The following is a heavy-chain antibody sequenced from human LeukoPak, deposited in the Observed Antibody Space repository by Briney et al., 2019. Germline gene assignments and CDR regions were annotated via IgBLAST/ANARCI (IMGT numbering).Heavy chain of an antibody. V-gene: IGHV3-30*02. CDR2: IRYDGGNK. Sequence: GGSLRLSCAASGFTFSSYGMHWVRQAPGKGLEWVAFIRYDGGNKYYADSVKGRFTISRDSAKNSLYLQMNSLRAADTAVYYCAKDIKWELPGGAFDIWGQGTMVTVSS. J-gene: IGHJ3*02. CDR1: GFTFSSYG. D-gene: IGHD1-26*01. CDR3: AKDIKWELPGGAFDI.